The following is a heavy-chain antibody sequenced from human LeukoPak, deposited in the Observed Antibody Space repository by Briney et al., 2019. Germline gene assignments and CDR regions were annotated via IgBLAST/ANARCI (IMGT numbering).Heavy chain of an antibody. D-gene: IGHD6-6*01. J-gene: IGHJ4*02. V-gene: IGHV1-18*01. CDR1: GYTFTSYG. Sequence: GASVKVSCKASGYTFTSYGISWVRQAPGQGLEWMGWISVYNGNTNYAQKLQGRVTMTTDTFTSTAYMELRSLRSDDTAVYYCARSLYYSSSSGGDCWGQGTLVTVSS. CDR3: ARSLYYSSSSGGDC. CDR2: ISVYNGNT.